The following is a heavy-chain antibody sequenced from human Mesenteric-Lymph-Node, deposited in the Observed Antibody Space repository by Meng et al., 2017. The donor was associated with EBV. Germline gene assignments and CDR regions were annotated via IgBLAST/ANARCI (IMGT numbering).Heavy chain of an antibody. Sequence: QLQLQESGPGLVKPSQTLSLTCAVSGVSISNGGYYWSWIRQPPGKGLEWIGYIYHSGSTYYNPSLESRVTISLDTSKNQFPLKLSSVTAADTAVYYCAYCSGGNCYSFDYWGQGTLVTVSS. CDR1: GVSISNGGYY. D-gene: IGHD2-15*01. J-gene: IGHJ4*02. CDR3: AYCSGGNCYSFDY. CDR2: IYHSGST. V-gene: IGHV4-30-4*01.